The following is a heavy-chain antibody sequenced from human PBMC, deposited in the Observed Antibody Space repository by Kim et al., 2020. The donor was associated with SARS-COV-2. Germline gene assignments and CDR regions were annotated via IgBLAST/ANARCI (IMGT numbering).Heavy chain of an antibody. CDR1: GGSISSSSYY. Sequence: SETLSLTCTVSGGSISSSSYYWGWIRQPPGKGLEWIGSIYYSGSTYYNPSLKSRVTISVDTSKNQFSLKLSSVTAADTAVYYCARYVCGGGSCYVDYWGQGTLVTVSS. CDR2: IYYSGST. V-gene: IGHV4-39*01. D-gene: IGHD2-15*01. J-gene: IGHJ4*02. CDR3: ARYVCGGGSCYVDY.